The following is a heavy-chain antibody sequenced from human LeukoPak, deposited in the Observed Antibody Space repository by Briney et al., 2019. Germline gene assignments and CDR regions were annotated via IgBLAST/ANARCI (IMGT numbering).Heavy chain of an antibody. J-gene: IGHJ5*02. CDR1: GYTFTGYY. CDR3: ARDRSGSRNWFDP. CDR2: INPNSGGT. Sequence: ASVKVSCKASGYTFTGYYMHWVRQAPGQGLEWMGWINPNSGGTNYAQKFQGRVTMTRDTSISTAYMELCRLRSDDTAVYYCARDRSGSRNWFDPWGQGTLVTVSS. D-gene: IGHD1-26*01. V-gene: IGHV1-2*02.